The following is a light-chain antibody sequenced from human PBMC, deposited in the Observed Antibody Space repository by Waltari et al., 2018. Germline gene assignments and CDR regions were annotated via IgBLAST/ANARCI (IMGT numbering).Light chain of an antibody. CDR2: DDR. CDR3: QVWDDSSDRPV. V-gene: IGLV3-21*04. J-gene: IGLJ3*02. CDR1: TVGGKV. Sequence: SYILTQTSSVSVAPGETARIPCGGDTVGGKVVHWYLQKPGQAPLLVIYDDRDRPSWIPERFSASSSGNTATLTISRVEAGDEADYYCQVWDDSSDRPVFGGGTQLTVL.